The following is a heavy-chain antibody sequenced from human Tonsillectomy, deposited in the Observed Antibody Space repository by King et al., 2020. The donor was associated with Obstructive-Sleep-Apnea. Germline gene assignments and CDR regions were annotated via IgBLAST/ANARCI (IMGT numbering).Heavy chain of an antibody. CDR2: IFHGGRT. CDR1: GGFINSTNW. D-gene: IGHD2-8*01. J-gene: IGHJ4*02. Sequence: QLQESGPGLVKPSGTLSLTCTVSGGFINSTNWWSWVRQPPGRGLEWIGEIFHGGRTTHNPSLESRVTISIYKSKNQFSLKLTSVTAADTAVYYCAKYDANGYPYSFDSWGQGTLVTVSS. CDR3: AKYDANGYPYSFDS. V-gene: IGHV4-4*02.